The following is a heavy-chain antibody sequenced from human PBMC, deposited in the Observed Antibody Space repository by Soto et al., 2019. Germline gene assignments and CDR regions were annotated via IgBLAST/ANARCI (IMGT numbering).Heavy chain of an antibody. D-gene: IGHD5-12*01. CDR3: ARAGYTKDYFDY. V-gene: IGHV4-59*01. CDR2: IYYSGST. Sequence: SETLSLTCTVSGGSISSYYWSWIRQPPGKGLEWIGYIYYSGSTNYNPSLKSRVTISVDTSKNQFSLKLSSVTAADTAVYYCARAGYTKDYFDYWGQGTLVTVS. J-gene: IGHJ4*02. CDR1: GGSISSYY.